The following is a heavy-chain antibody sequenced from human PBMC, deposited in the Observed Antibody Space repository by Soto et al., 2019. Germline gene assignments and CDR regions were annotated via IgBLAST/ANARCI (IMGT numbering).Heavy chain of an antibody. D-gene: IGHD3-3*01. CDR1: GTSISSGPYF. CDR2: VHYSGST. Sequence: QVQLQESGPGLVKPSQTLSLACSVSGTSISSGPYFWSWIRQLPGKGLEWVGYVHYSGSTYYNPSLKSRVVMSVDTSKNGFSLKLNSVNEADTAVYFCVRRFVETAMAFDFWGQGAPVTVSS. J-gene: IGHJ4*02. CDR3: VRRFVETAMAFDF. V-gene: IGHV4-31*03.